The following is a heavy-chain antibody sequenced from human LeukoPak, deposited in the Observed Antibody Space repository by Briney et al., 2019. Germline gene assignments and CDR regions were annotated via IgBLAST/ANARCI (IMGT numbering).Heavy chain of an antibody. D-gene: IGHD3-22*01. V-gene: IGHV3-23*01. CDR2: ISGSGGST. Sequence: GGSLRLSCAASGFTFRSYAMSWVRQAPGKGLEWVSGISGSGGSTYYADSVKGRFTISRDNSKNTLYLQMNSLRAEDTAVYYCAKDLITMIVPHAFDIWGQGTMVTVSS. CDR1: GFTFRSYA. CDR3: AKDLITMIVPHAFDI. J-gene: IGHJ3*02.